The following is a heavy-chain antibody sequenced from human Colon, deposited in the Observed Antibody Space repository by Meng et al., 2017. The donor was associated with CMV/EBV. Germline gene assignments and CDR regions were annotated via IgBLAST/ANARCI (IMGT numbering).Heavy chain of an antibody. CDR3: GKDDFWSDYKTPVLIYGVDV. J-gene: IGHJ6*02. V-gene: IGHV3-23*01. CDR2: ISGSGGRS. D-gene: IGHD3-3*01. Sequence: GGSLRLSCTASGFSLSYYGVTWVRQAPGKGLEWVSGISGSGGRSYYSDSVKGRFIISRDESKNSVHLELNSVRAEDTATYYCGKDDFWSDYKTPVLIYGVDVWGQGTTVTVSS. CDR1: GFSLSYYG.